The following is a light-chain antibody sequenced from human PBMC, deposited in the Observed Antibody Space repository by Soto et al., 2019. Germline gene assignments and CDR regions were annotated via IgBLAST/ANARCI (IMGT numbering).Light chain of an antibody. Sequence: DIVMTQSPDSLAVSLGERATINCKSSQRVLYSSHNKNYLAWYQQKPGQPPTLLISWASTRESGVPDRFSGSGSGTDSTLTISSLQAEDVAVYYCQQYYGTPYTFGQGTKLEIK. CDR2: WAS. CDR3: QQYYGTPYT. V-gene: IGKV4-1*01. CDR1: QRVLYSSHNKNY. J-gene: IGKJ2*01.